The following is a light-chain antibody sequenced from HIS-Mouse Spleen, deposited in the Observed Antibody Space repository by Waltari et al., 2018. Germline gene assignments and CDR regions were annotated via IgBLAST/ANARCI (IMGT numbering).Light chain of an antibody. J-gene: IGLJ2*01. Sequence: SYELTQPPSGSVSLGQMDRITCSGEALPKKYSYWYQQKPGQFPVLVIYKDRKRPSGIPERFSGSSSGTIVTLTISGVQAEDEADYYCLSADSSGTYVVFGGGTKLTVL. CDR2: KDR. CDR1: ALPKKY. V-gene: IGLV3-16*01. CDR3: LSADSSGTYVV.